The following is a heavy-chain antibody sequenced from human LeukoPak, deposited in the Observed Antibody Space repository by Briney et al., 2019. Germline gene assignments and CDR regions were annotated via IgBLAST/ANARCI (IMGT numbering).Heavy chain of an antibody. J-gene: IGHJ4*02. CDR3: ASDPPPPVFVGATSFDY. Sequence: GGALRLSCAASGVTFSDYYRRWGRQAPGEGGGWGSYISTSPTTLHYADSVTVRFSISTDHPKHSLYLQMNSLTAEHPAVYYRASDPPPPVFVGATSFDYWGQGTLVPVSS. CDR1: GVTFSDYY. V-gene: IGHV3-11*01. CDR2: ISTSPTTL. D-gene: IGHD1-26*01.